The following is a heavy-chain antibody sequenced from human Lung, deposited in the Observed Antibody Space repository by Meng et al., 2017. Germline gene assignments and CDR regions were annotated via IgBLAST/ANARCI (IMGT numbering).Heavy chain of an antibody. CDR3: ARAPGDYYGTGSYYRV. V-gene: IGHV3-20*04. Sequence: GESLKISCAASGFSFDDYGMSWVLQAPGKGLEWVSGINWNGGTTGYADSVKGRFTISSNNAKNSLYLQMNSLRAEDTALYSCARAPGDYYGTGSYYRVWGQGTLVTVSS. J-gene: IGHJ4*02. CDR2: INWNGGTT. D-gene: IGHD3-10*01. CDR1: GFSFDDYG.